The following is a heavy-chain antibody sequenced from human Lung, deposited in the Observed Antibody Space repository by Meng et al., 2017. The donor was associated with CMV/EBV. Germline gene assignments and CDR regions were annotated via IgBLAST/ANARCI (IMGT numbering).Heavy chain of an antibody. V-gene: IGHV1-2*06. J-gene: IGHJ4*01. CDR2: VNPISDDT. Sequence: VQLVQSGAEVKRPGAFVKISCQASGNSFSGFYLNWARQAPGHGLEWLGRVNPISDDTHLAQKFEGRITVTRGATINTAFMELTRLRSDDTAVYYCAKSSDNGWSSWGPGTLVTVSS. CDR3: AKSSDNGWSS. D-gene: IGHD6-19*01. CDR1: GNSFSGFY.